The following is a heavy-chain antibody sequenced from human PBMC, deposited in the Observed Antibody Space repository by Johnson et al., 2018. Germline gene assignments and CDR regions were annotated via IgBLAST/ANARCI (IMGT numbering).Heavy chain of an antibody. Sequence: QVQLVQSGGGVVQPGRSLRLSCAASGFTFRSYGMHWVRQAPGKGLEWVAIIWYDGSNKYYADSVKGRFTISRDNSKNTLYLQMNTLRAEDTAVYYCARVWGSSGYYYSAFDIWGQGTMVTVSS. CDR3: ARVWGSSGYYYSAFDI. CDR2: IWYDGSNK. J-gene: IGHJ3*02. V-gene: IGHV3-33*01. D-gene: IGHD3-22*01. CDR1: GFTFRSYG.